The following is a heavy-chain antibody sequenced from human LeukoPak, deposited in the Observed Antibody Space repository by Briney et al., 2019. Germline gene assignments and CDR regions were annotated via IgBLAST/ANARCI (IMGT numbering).Heavy chain of an antibody. J-gene: IGHJ6*02. V-gene: IGHV3-23*01. CDR3: AKAASSSWPSYYYGMDV. CDR2: ISGSGGST. CDR1: GFTFSSYV. Sequence: GGSLRLSCAASGFTFSSYVMSWVRQAPGKGLEWVSAISGSGGSTYYADSVKGRFTISRDNSKNTLYLQMNSLRVDDTAVYFCAKAASSSWPSYYYGMDVWGQGTAVTVSS. D-gene: IGHD6-13*01.